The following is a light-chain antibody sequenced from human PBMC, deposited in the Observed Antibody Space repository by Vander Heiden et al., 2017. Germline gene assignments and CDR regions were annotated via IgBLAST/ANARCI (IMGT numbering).Light chain of an antibody. CDR3: QAWDSSTAVYV. J-gene: IGLJ1*01. CDR1: KLGDKY. CDR2: QDS. Sequence: SYELTQPPSVSVSPGQTASITCSGDKLGDKYACWYQQKPGQSPVLVIYQDSKRPSGIPERFSGSNSGNTATLTISGTQAMDEADYYCQAWDSSTAVYVFGTGTKVTAL. V-gene: IGLV3-1*01.